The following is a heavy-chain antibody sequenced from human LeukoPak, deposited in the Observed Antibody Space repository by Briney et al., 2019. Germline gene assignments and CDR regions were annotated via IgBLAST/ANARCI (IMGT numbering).Heavy chain of an antibody. CDR1: GYTFTSYA. Sequence: ASVKVSCKASGYTFTSYAMHWVRRAPGQRLEWMGWINAGNGDTKYSQKFQGRVTIARDTSASTAYMELSRLRSDDTAVYYCARDLWGRGYSYVVGYWGQGTLVTVSS. D-gene: IGHD5-18*01. CDR2: INAGNGDT. J-gene: IGHJ4*02. CDR3: ARDLWGRGYSYVVGY. V-gene: IGHV1-3*01.